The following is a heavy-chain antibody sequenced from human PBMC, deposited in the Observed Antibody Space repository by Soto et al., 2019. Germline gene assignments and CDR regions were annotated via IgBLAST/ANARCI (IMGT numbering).Heavy chain of an antibody. J-gene: IGHJ6*02. Sequence: PGESLKISCKGSGYSFTSYWIGWVRQMPGKGLEWMGIIYPGDSDTRYSPSFQGQVTISADKSISTAYLQWSSLKASDTAMYYCARYCTNGVCSFGYYGMDVWGQGTTVTVSS. CDR1: GYSFTSYW. CDR2: IYPGDSDT. D-gene: IGHD2-8*01. V-gene: IGHV5-51*01. CDR3: ARYCTNGVCSFGYYGMDV.